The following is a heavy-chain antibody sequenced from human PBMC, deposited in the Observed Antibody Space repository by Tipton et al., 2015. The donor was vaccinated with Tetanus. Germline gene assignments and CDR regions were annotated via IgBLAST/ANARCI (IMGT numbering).Heavy chain of an antibody. CDR2: VYYNGST. Sequence: TLSLTCTVSGGSISGSYWNWIRQPPGKGLEWIGYVYYNGSTHYNPALKSRVTISVDTSKNQFSLKLSSVTAADTAIYYCARDGGNYFYYGMNVWGQGAAVTVSS. CDR3: ARDGGNYFYYGMNV. V-gene: IGHV4-59*01. CDR1: GGSISGSY. J-gene: IGHJ6*02.